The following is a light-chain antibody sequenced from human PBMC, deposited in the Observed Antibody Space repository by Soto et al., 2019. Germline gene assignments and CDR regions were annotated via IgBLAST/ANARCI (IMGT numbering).Light chain of an antibody. Sequence: ELVLTQSPATLSASPGERATLSCRASQSVNIYLAWYQQKPGQAPRLLIFGASSRATGIAAKFSGSGFGTEFNLTISSPQSEDFAVYFCQQYYDWLRLTFGGGTKVEIK. CDR2: GAS. J-gene: IGKJ4*01. CDR3: QQYYDWLRLT. CDR1: QSVNIY. V-gene: IGKV3D-15*01.